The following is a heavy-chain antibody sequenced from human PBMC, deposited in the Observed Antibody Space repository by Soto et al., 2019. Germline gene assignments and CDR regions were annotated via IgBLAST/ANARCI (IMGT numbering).Heavy chain of an antibody. Sequence: QVQLVQSGAEVKKPGSSVKVSCKASGGTFSSYTISWVRQAPGQGLEWMGRIIPILGIANYAQKFQGRVTITADKSTSTAYVELSSLRSEDTAVYYCARGNYYGSGSRAGYYYGMDVWGQGTTVTVSS. D-gene: IGHD3-10*01. V-gene: IGHV1-69*02. CDR3: ARGNYYGSGSRAGYYYGMDV. J-gene: IGHJ6*02. CDR2: IIPILGIA. CDR1: GGTFSSYT.